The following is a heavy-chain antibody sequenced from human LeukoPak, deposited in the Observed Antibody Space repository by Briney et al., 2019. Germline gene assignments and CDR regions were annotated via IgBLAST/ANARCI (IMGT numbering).Heavy chain of an antibody. D-gene: IGHD1-26*01. CDR1: GLTFTSYW. V-gene: IGHV3-74*01. CDR3: AKEGWET. CDR2: VTRDGSST. J-gene: IGHJ5*02. Sequence: GGSLRLSCAASGLTFTSYWMHWVRQAPGKGLGWVLRVTRDGSSTDYADSVKGRFTITGDNAKNSLYLQMDSLRADDTAVYYCAKEGWETWGQGTLVTVSS.